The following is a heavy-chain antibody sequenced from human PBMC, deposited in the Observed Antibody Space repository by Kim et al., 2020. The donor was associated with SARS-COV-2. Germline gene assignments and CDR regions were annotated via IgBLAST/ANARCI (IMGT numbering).Heavy chain of an antibody. V-gene: IGHV1-69*13. J-gene: IGHJ6*02. CDR2: IIPIFGTA. CDR3: AESSSSSYYYYYGMDV. Sequence: SVKVSCKASGGTFSSYAISWVRQAPGQGLEWMGGIIPIFGTANYAQKFQGRVTITADESTSTAYMELSSLRSEDTAVYYCAESSSSSYYYYYGMDVWGQGTTVTVSS. CDR1: GGTFSSYA. D-gene: IGHD6-6*01.